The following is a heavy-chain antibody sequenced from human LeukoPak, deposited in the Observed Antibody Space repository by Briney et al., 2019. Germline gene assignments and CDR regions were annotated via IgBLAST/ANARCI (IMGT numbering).Heavy chain of an antibody. V-gene: IGHV4-34*01. Sequence: SETLSLTCAVYGGSFSGYYWSWIRQPPGKGLEWIGEINRSGSTNYNPSLKSRVTISVDTSKNQFSLKLSSVTAADTAVYYCARATILNYDSSGYVYYFDYWGQGTLVTVSS. D-gene: IGHD3-22*01. J-gene: IGHJ4*02. CDR3: ARATILNYDSSGYVYYFDY. CDR2: INRSGST. CDR1: GGSFSGYY.